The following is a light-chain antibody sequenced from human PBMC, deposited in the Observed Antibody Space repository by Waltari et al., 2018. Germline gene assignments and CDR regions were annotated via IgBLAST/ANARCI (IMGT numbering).Light chain of an antibody. Sequence: DIQLTQSPSSLSASVGDSVTITCQASQDISNYLNRYQQKPGKAPKLLIYDASNLETGVPSRFSGRGAGTDFTFTISSLQPEDIATYYCQQYDNLPYTVGQGTKLEIK. CDR3: QQYDNLPYT. CDR2: DAS. CDR1: QDISNY. J-gene: IGKJ2*01. V-gene: IGKV1-33*01.